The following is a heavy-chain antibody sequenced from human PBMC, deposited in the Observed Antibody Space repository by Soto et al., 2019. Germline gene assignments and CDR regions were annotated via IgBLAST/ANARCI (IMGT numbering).Heavy chain of an antibody. CDR1: GFTFSTHS. CDR3: ARAGFDY. CDR2: ISSSSSAV. J-gene: IGHJ4*02. V-gene: IGHV3-48*02. Sequence: VQLEESGGGLVQPGGSLRLSCAASGFTFSTHSMNWVRQAPGKGLEWISYISSSSSAVYYADSLKGRLTISRDNAKNSLYLQMNSLRDEDTAVYYCARAGFDYWGQGTLVTVSS.